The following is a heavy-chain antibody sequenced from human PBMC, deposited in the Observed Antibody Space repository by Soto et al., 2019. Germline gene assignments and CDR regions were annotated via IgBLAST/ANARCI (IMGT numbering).Heavy chain of an antibody. V-gene: IGHV4-59*01. D-gene: IGHD3-22*01. Sequence: SETLSLTCTVSGGSISSYYWSWIRQPPGKGLEWIGYIYYSGSTNYNPSLKSRVTISVDTSKNQFSLKLSSVTAADTAVYYCARAYYYDSSGYYVDAFDIWGQGKMLT. CDR3: ARAYYYDSSGYYVDAFDI. CDR2: IYYSGST. CDR1: GGSISSYY. J-gene: IGHJ3*02.